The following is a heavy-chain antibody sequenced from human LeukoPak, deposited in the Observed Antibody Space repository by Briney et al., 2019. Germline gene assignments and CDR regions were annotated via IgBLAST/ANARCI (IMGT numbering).Heavy chain of an antibody. J-gene: IGHJ4*02. CDR1: GGSIGRSSYY. CDR3: ARGVVITFGGAADY. V-gene: IGHV4-39*07. D-gene: IGHD3-16*01. Sequence: SETLSLTCTVSGGSIGRSSYYWGWIRQPPGKGLEWIGNIYYSGKTDYNPSLKSRVTISIDTSKNQFSLKLNSVTAADTAVYYCARGVVITFGGAADYWGQGTLVTVSS. CDR2: IYYSGKT.